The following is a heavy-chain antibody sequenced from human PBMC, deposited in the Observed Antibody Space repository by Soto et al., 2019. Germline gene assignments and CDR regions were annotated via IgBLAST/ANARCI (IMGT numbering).Heavy chain of an antibody. CDR2: ISSSSSYI. V-gene: IGHV3-21*01. CDR3: ARDPYCSGGSCYSGPYYYYMDV. Sequence: EVQLVESGGGLVKPRGSLRLSCAAPGFTFSSYSMNWVRQAPGKGLEWVSSISSSSSYIYYADSVKGRFTISRDNAKNSLYLQMNSLRAEDTAVYYCARDPYCSGGSCYSGPYYYYMDVWGRGTTVTVSS. J-gene: IGHJ6*03. CDR1: GFTFSSYS. D-gene: IGHD2-15*01.